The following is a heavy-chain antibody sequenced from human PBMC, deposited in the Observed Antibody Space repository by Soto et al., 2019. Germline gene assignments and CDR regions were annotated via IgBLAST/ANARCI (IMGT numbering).Heavy chain of an antibody. V-gene: IGHV1-69*12. Sequence: QVQLVQSGAEVKKPGSSVKVSCKASGGTFSSDAMNWVRQAPGQGLEWMGGIIPMFDTVDYAQKFQDRVTITADESMTTAYMELSSLRSEDTAVYYCARGTQAWPHSMDVWGQGTTVSVSS. CDR2: IIPMFDTV. J-gene: IGHJ6*02. D-gene: IGHD2-21*01. CDR3: ARGTQAWPHSMDV. CDR1: GGTFSSDA.